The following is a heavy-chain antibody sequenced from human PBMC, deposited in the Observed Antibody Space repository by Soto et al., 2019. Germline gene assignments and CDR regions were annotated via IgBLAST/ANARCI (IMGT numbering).Heavy chain of an antibody. CDR2: INAGNGNT. CDR3: ARVVAVPADFDY. CDR1: GYTFTGYA. D-gene: IGHD6-19*01. V-gene: IGHV1-3*05. Sequence: QVQLVQSGAEEKKPGASVKVSCKASGYTFTGYAMHWVRQAPGQRLEWMGWINAGNGNTKYSQKFQGRVTITRDTSASTAYMELRSLRSEDTAVYYCARVVAVPADFDYWGQGTLVTVSS. J-gene: IGHJ4*02.